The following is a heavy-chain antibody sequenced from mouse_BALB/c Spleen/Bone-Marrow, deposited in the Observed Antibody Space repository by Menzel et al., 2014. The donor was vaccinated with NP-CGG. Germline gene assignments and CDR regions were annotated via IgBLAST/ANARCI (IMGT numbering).Heavy chain of an antibody. Sequence: VQLQQPGPGLVKPSQTVSLTCTVTGISITTGNYRWSWIRQFPGNKLEWIGYIYYSGTITYNPSLTSRTTTTRDTSKNQFFLEMNSLTAEDTATYYCARDGGDVDFDYWGQGTTLTVSS. V-gene: IGHV3-5*02. D-gene: IGHD3-3*01. CDR3: ARDGGDVDFDY. CDR2: IYYSGTI. J-gene: IGHJ2*01. CDR1: GISITTGNYR.